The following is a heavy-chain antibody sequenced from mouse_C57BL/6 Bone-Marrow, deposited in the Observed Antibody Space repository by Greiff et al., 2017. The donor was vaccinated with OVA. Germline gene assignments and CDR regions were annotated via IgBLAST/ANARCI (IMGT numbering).Heavy chain of an antibody. J-gene: IGHJ4*01. Sequence: VQLQQPGAELVMPGASVKLSCKASGYTFTSYWMHWVKQRPGQGLEWIGEIDPSDSYTNYNQKFKGKSTLTVDKSSSTAYMQLSSLTSEDSAVYYCARSDYDGLYYAMDYWGQGTSVTVSS. CDR2: IDPSDSYT. V-gene: IGHV1-69*01. CDR3: ARSDYDGLYYAMDY. D-gene: IGHD2-4*01. CDR1: GYTFTSYW.